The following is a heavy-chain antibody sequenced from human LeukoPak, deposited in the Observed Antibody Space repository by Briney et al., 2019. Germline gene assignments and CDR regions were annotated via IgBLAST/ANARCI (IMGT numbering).Heavy chain of an antibody. CDR2: IYYSGST. D-gene: IGHD2-2*01. Sequence: ETLXXTCTVSGGSISSYYWGWIRQPPGKGLEWIGYIYYSGSTNYNPSLKSRVTISVDTSKNQFSLKLSSVTAADTAVYYCARASCSSTSCPDINWFDPWGQGTLVTVSS. J-gene: IGHJ5*02. CDR3: ARASCSSTSCPDINWFDP. CDR1: GGSISSYY. V-gene: IGHV4-59*01.